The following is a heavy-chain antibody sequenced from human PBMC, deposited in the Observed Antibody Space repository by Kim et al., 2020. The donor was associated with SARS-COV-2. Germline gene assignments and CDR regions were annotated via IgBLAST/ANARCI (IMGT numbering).Heavy chain of an antibody. J-gene: IGHJ4*02. V-gene: IGHV3-11*01. Sequence: GGSLRLSCAASGFTFSAYYMSWIRQAPGKGLEWVSYISSSGSTIYYADSVKGRFTISRDNAKNSLYLQMNSLRAEDTAVYYCARADYDFWSGYYRVFDYCGQGTLVTVSS. CDR2: ISSSGSTI. CDR3: ARADYDFWSGYYRVFDY. D-gene: IGHD3-3*01. CDR1: GFTFSAYY.